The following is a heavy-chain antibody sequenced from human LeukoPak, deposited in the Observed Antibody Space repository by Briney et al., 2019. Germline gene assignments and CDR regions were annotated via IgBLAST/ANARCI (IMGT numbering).Heavy chain of an antibody. J-gene: IGHJ4*02. Sequence: SVKVSCKASGGTLSSYAISWVRQAPGQGLEWMGGIIPIFGTANYAQKFQGRVTITTDESTSTAYMGLSSLRSEDTAVYYCARGGLSSSSGGFDYWGQGTLVTVSS. CDR1: GGTLSSYA. V-gene: IGHV1-69*05. CDR3: ARGGLSSSSGGFDY. D-gene: IGHD6-6*01. CDR2: IIPIFGTA.